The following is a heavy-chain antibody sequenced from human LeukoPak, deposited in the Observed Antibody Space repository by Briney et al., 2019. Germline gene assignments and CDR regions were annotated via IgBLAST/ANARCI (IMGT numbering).Heavy chain of an antibody. J-gene: IGHJ3*02. CDR1: GFSRSSGGVG. CDR3: AHRHRGVASDI. D-gene: IGHD2-15*01. Sequence: SCPKLVSHAHRLTLTCTFSGFSRSSGGVGVGWIRQPPGGALEWLGVIYENDQKLYSSSLQNRLSITKDTSKNQVVLTMANMDPVDTATYYCAHRHRGVASDIWGQGTMVTVS. V-gene: IGHV2-5*01. CDR2: IYENDQK.